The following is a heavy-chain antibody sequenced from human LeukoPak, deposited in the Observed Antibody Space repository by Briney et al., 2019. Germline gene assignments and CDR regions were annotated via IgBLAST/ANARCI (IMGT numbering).Heavy chain of an antibody. CDR2: ISGSGGST. V-gene: IGHV3-23*01. J-gene: IGHJ4*02. CDR3: AVSSGWYRFDY. Sequence: GRSLRLSCAASGFTFSSYAMSWVRQAPGKGLEWVSAISGSGGSTYYADSVKGRFTISRDNSKNTLYLQMNSLRAEDTAVYYCAVSSGWYRFDYWGQGTLVTVSS. CDR1: GFTFSSYA. D-gene: IGHD6-19*01.